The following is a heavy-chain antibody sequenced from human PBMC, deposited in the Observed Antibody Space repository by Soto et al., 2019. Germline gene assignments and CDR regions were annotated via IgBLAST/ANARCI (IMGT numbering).Heavy chain of an antibody. J-gene: IGHJ4*02. CDR2: ISYDGSNK. CDR1: GVTSISYG. Sequence: LRLSCAASGVTSISYGMHWVRQAPGKGLEWVAVISYDGSNKYYADSVKGRFTISRDNSKNTLYLQMNSLRSEDTAVYYCACQPTSRYWGQGTLVTVSS. CDR3: ACQPTSRY. V-gene: IGHV3-30*03.